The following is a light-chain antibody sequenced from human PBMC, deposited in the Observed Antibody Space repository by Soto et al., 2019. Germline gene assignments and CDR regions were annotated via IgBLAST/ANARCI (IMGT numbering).Light chain of an antibody. V-gene: IGKV3-15*01. J-gene: IGKJ3*01. CDR2: GAS. CDR3: QQYDNLPPT. Sequence: ERVMTQSPATLSVSPGERATLSCRASQSVGSNLAWYQQQAGQAPRLLIFGASSRATGVPARFSGSGSGTEFTLTINSLQSEDFAVYFCQQYDNLPPTFGPGTKVDIK. CDR1: QSVGSN.